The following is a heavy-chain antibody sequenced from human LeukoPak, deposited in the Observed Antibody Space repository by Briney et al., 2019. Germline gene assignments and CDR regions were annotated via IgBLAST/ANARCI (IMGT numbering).Heavy chain of an antibody. CDR2: IYHSGST. J-gene: IGHJ4*02. V-gene: IGHV4-38-2*01. CDR3: ARPIGSSWYSFDY. CDR1: GYSISSGYY. D-gene: IGHD6-13*01. Sequence: SETLSLTCAVSGYSISSGYYWGWIRQPPGKGLEWIGSIYHSGSTYYNPSLKSRVTISVDTSKNQFSLELSSVTAADTAVYYCARPIGSSWYSFDYWGRGTLVTVSS.